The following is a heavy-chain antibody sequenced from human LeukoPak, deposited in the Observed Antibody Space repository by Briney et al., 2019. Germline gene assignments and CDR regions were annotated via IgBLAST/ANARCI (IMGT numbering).Heavy chain of an antibody. CDR2: INHSGST. Sequence: PSETLSLTCAVYGGSFSGYYWSWIRQPPGKGLEWIGEINHSGSTNYNPSLKSRVTISVDTSKNQFSLKLSSVTAADTAVYYCARHISSGWWVNWFDPWGQGTLVTVSS. V-gene: IGHV4-34*01. J-gene: IGHJ5*02. CDR1: GGSFSGYY. CDR3: ARHISSGWWVNWFDP. D-gene: IGHD6-19*01.